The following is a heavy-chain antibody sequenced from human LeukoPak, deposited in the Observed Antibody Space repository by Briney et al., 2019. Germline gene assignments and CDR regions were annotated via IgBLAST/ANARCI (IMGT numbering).Heavy chain of an antibody. CDR1: GGSFSGYY. J-gene: IGHJ4*02. Sequence: PSETLSLTCAVYGGSFSGYYWSWIRQPPGKGLEWIGEINHSGSTNCNPSLKSRVTISVDTSKNQFSLKLSSVTAADTAVYYCARGGGSTPYYFDYWGQGTLVTVSS. V-gene: IGHV4-34*01. CDR3: ARGGGSTPYYFDY. D-gene: IGHD2-2*01. CDR2: INHSGST.